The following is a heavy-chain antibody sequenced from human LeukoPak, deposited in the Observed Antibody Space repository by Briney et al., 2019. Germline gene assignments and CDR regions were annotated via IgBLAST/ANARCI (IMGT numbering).Heavy chain of an antibody. CDR1: GYTFTDYY. CDR2: VDPEDGET. J-gene: IGHJ6*03. D-gene: IGHD4-11*01. Sequence: ASVKISCKVSGYTFTDYYMHWVQQAPGKGLEWMGLVDPEDGETIYAEKFQGRVTITADTSTDTAYMELSSLRSEDTAVYYCATAELRGLRKLQVYYCYMDVWGKGTTVTVSS. CDR3: ATAELRGLRKLQVYYCYMDV. V-gene: IGHV1-69-2*01.